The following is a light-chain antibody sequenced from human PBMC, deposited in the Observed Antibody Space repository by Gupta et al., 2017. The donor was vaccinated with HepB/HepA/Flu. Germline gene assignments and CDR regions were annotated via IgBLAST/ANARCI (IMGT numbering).Light chain of an antibody. CDR1: SSDVGSFNR. J-gene: IGLJ2*01. CDR3: SSFTSGSTLLV. V-gene: IGLV2-18*02. Sequence: QSALTQPPSVSGSPGQSVTISCTGTSSDVGSFNRVSWYQQPQGTAPKLMIYEVSNRPSGVPDRFSGSKSGNTASLTISGLQAEDEAEYYCSSFTSGSTLLVFGGGTKLTVL. CDR2: EVS.